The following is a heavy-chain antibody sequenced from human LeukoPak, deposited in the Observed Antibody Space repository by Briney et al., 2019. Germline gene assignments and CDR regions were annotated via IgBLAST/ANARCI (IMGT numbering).Heavy chain of an antibody. D-gene: IGHD3-3*01. V-gene: IGHV3-48*01. CDR1: GFTFSSYS. Sequence: PGGSLRLSCAASGFTFSSYSMNWVRQAPGKGLEWVSYISSSSSTIYYADSVKGRFTISRDNAKNSLYLQMNSLRAEDTAVYYCAKGPPPYSFRSGYSLDFWGQGTLVTVSS. CDR3: AKGPPPYSFRSGYSLDF. CDR2: ISSSSSTI. J-gene: IGHJ4*02.